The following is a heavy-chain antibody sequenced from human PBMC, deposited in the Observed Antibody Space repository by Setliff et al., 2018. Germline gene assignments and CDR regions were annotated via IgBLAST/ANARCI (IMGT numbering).Heavy chain of an antibody. V-gene: IGHV1-18*01. J-gene: IGHJ3*02. CDR1: GYTFTNYG. CDR2: ISASNGNT. CDR3: ARALDYQYYYDSSGQDAFDI. D-gene: IGHD3-22*01. Sequence: GASVKVSCKASGYTFTNYGISWVRQAPGQGLEWMGWISASNGNTNSAQNLQGRGTLTTDSSTSTAYMELRSLRSDDTAVYYCARALDYQYYYDSSGQDAFDIWGQGTMVTVSS.